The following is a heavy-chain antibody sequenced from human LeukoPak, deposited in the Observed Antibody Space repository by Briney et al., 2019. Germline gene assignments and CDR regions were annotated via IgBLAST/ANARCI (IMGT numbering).Heavy chain of an antibody. CDR1: GFTFSSYS. CDR3: ARGDYGDPNWFGP. Sequence: GGSLRLSCAASGFTFSSYSMNWVRQAPGKGLEWVSSVSSSSSYIYYADSVKGRFTISRDNAKNSLYLQMNSLRAEDTAVYYCARGDYGDPNWFGPWGQGTLVTVSS. J-gene: IGHJ5*02. V-gene: IGHV3-21*01. D-gene: IGHD4-17*01. CDR2: VSSSSSYI.